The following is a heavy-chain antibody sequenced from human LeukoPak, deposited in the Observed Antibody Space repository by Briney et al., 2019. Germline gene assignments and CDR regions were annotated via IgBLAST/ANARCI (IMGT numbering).Heavy chain of an antibody. CDR3: ASATYYYDSSGYLYYFDY. D-gene: IGHD3-22*01. J-gene: IGHJ4*02. Sequence: GGSLRLSCAASGFTFSSYAMHWVRQAPGKGLEWVAVISYDGSNKNYADSVKGRFTISRDNSKNTLYLQMNSLRAEDTAVYYCASATYYYDSSGYLYYFDYWGQGTLVTVSS. V-gene: IGHV3-30*01. CDR2: ISYDGSNK. CDR1: GFTFSSYA.